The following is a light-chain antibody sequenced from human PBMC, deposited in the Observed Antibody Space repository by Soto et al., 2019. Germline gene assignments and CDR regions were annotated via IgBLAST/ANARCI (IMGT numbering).Light chain of an antibody. CDR1: QNIRSR. CDR2: DVS. CDR3: QQYNSYPWT. Sequence: DFQMTQSPSTLSASVGDRVTITCRASQNIRSRLAWFQQKPGKAPKLLIYDVSSLESGVPSRFSGSGSGTEFTLAISSLQPDDFATYYCQQYNSYPWTFGQGTKVDI. V-gene: IGKV1-5*01. J-gene: IGKJ1*01.